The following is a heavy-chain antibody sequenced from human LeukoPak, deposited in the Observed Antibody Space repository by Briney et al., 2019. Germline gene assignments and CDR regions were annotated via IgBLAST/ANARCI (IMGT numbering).Heavy chain of an antibody. CDR3: ARDRGRPSGSILEPYYFDY. Sequence: GGSLRLSCAASGFTFSSYEMNWSRRPQGKGLDWVPSFSVGGSTIYYADSVKGRFTISRDNAKNSLYLQMNSLRAEDTAVYYCARDRGRPSGSILEPYYFDYWGQGTLVTVSS. J-gene: IGHJ4*02. CDR1: GFTFSSYE. V-gene: IGHV3-48*03. CDR2: FSVGGSTI. D-gene: IGHD1-26*01.